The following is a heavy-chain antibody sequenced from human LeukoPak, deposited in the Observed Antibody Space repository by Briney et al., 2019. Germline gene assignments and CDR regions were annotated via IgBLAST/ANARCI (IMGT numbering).Heavy chain of an antibody. V-gene: IGHV4-39*01. J-gene: IGHJ4*02. CDR2: IYYSGST. CDR1: GGSISSSSYY. Sequence: PLETLSLTCTVSGGSISSSSYYWGWIRQPPGKGLEWIGSIYYSGSTYYNPSLKSRVTISVDTSKNQFSLKLSSVTAADTAVYYCARCGYYDFWSGYNPATFDYWGQGTLGTVSS. CDR3: ARCGYYDFWSGYNPATFDY. D-gene: IGHD3-3*01.